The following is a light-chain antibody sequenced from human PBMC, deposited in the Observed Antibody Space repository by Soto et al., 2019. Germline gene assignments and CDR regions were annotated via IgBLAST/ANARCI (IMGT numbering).Light chain of an antibody. Sequence: DIQMTQSPSSLSASVGDRVTITCRASQSISSYLNWYQQKPGKAPKLLIYAASSLQSGVPSRFSCSGSGTDFTLTISSLQPEDFATYYCPQSYSTPLTFGGGTKVEIK. J-gene: IGKJ4*01. V-gene: IGKV1-39*01. CDR3: PQSYSTPLT. CDR2: AAS. CDR1: QSISSY.